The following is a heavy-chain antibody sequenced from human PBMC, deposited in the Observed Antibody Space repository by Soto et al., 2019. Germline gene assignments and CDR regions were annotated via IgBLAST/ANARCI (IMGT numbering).Heavy chain of an antibody. CDR2: ISDSGHRK. V-gene: IGHV3-23*01. J-gene: IGHJ5*02. CDR1: GFTFSSDA. Sequence: EVQLLQSGGGLVQPGGSLRLSCGASGFTFSSDAMSWVRQAPGKGLEWVAGISDSGHRKYYADSVKGRFTISRDNAKNTIHQQMNNLRAEDTSVYYCAKEGYCRSTSCSGIGLWTYNWCDPWGQRTLVTGSS. D-gene: IGHD2-2*01. CDR3: AKEGYCRSTSCSGIGLWTYNWCDP.